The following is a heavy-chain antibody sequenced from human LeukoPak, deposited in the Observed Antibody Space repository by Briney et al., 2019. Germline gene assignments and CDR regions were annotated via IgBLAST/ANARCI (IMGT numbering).Heavy chain of an antibody. CDR3: ARHASVDGNWPRPLDY. J-gene: IGHJ4*02. CDR1: GVSLSDYY. V-gene: IGHV4-39*01. CDR2: IYYSGST. Sequence: PSETLSLTCSVYGVSLSDYYWGWIRQPPGKGLEWIGNIYYSGSTYYNPSLKTRVTISVDTSKNQFSLKLTSVTAADTAVYYCARHASVDGNWPRPLDYWGQGSLVTVSS. D-gene: IGHD6-19*01.